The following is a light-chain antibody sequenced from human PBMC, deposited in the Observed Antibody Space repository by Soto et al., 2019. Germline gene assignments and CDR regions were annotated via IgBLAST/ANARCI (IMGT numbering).Light chain of an antibody. CDR1: QSVLYSSNNKNY. J-gene: IGKJ4*01. CDR2: WAS. Sequence: DIVMTQCPDALAVTLGERASINCKSSQSVLYSSNNKNYLVWYQQKPGQPPKLLLYWASTRESGVPDRFSGSGSGTDFTLTISSLQAEDVAVYYCQQYYSTPLTFGGGTKVDI. V-gene: IGKV4-1*01. CDR3: QQYYSTPLT.